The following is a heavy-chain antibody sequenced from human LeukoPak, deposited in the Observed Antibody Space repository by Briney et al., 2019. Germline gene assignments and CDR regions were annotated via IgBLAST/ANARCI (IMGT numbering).Heavy chain of an antibody. Sequence: GGSLRLSCAASGFTYSSYGMHGVRQAPGKGLEGVAVIWYEGSNKYYAGAVKGRFTISRDNSKNTLYLQMNSLRVEDTAVYYCAREGRVSGYDFDCWGQGTLVTVSS. CDR2: IWYEGSNK. CDR3: AREGRVSGYDFDC. J-gene: IGHJ4*02. D-gene: IGHD5-12*01. V-gene: IGHV3-33*01. CDR1: GFTYSSYG.